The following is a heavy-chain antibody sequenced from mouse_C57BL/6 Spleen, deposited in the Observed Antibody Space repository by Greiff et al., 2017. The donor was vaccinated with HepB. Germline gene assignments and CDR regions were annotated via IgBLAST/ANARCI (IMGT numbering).Heavy chain of an antibody. J-gene: IGHJ2*01. Sequence: EVKLVESGGGLVKPGGSLKLSCAASGFTFSSYAMSWVRQTPEKRLEWVATISDGGSYTYYPDNVKGRFTISRDNAKNNLYLQMSHLKSEDTAMYYCAREAGTLDYWGQGTTLTVSS. CDR3: AREAGTLDY. CDR1: GFTFSSYA. V-gene: IGHV5-4*01. D-gene: IGHD4-1*01. CDR2: ISDGGSYT.